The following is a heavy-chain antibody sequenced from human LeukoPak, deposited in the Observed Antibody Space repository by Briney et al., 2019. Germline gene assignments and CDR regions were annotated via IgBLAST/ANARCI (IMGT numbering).Heavy chain of an antibody. CDR2: IKQDGREK. CDR3: ARVGGRYSPLGY. CDR1: GFTFSNYW. D-gene: IGHD3-16*02. J-gene: IGHJ4*02. Sequence: GGSLRLSCAGSGFTFSNYWMSWVGQAPGKGLEWVANIKQDGREKYYVDYVKGRFTSSSDNAKNSLYLQMNSLRAEDTAVYYCARVGGRYSPLGYWGQGTLVTVSS. V-gene: IGHV3-7*01.